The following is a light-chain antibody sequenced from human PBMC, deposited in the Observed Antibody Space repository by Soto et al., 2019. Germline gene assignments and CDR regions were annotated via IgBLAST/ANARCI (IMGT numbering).Light chain of an antibody. CDR3: CSYAGTYTWV. J-gene: IGLJ3*02. CDR2: DVR. Sequence: QSVLTQPRSVSGSPGQSVTISCIGSSNDVGGFDYVSWYQQYPGKAPKLILYDVRKRPSGVPGRFSGSKAGNTASLTLSALQDEDDDDYYCCSYAGTYTWVFGGGTKLTVL. CDR1: SNDVGGFDY. V-gene: IGLV2-11*01.